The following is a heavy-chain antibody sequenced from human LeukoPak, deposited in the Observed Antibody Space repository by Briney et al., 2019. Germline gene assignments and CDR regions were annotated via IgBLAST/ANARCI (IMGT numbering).Heavy chain of an antibody. CDR3: ARDFLQDHYGDYDPSYYFDY. V-gene: IGHV3-21*01. J-gene: IGHJ4*02. CDR1: GFTFSSYS. D-gene: IGHD4-17*01. CDR2: ISSSSSHI. Sequence: GGSLRLFCAASGFTFSSYSMNWVRQAPGKGLEWVSSISSSSSHIYYADSVKGRFTISRDNPKNSLYLQLNSLRAEDTAVYYCARDFLQDHYGDYDPSYYFDYWGQGTLVTVSS.